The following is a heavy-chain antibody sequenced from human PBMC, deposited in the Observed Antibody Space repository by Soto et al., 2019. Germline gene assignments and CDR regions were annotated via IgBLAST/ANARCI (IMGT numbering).Heavy chain of an antibody. CDR3: AKSTVGNSGDYNDFDH. D-gene: IGHD2-21*02. V-gene: IGHV3-23*01. Sequence: GGSLRLSCATSGFTFNNYAMNWVRQAPGKGLEWVSVIGSSGGSTYYADSVKGRFTISRDNSKNTVYLRMNSLRAEDTAVYYCAKSTVGNSGDYNDFDHWGQGTPVTVSS. CDR2: IGSSGGST. CDR1: GFTFNNYA. J-gene: IGHJ4*02.